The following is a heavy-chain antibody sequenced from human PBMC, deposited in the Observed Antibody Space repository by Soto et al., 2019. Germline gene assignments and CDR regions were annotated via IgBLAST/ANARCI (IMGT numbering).Heavy chain of an antibody. CDR3: ARHRLRSGMDV. Sequence: GESRKISCKVSGYSFTSYCISWVRHMPGQGLEWMGRIEPSDSYTNYGPSLQDHVTISADRSSSTGYLQWSSLKASDTAMYYCARHRLRSGMDVWGQGTTVTVSS. CDR2: IEPSDSYT. J-gene: IGHJ6*02. CDR1: GYSFTSYC. D-gene: IGHD2-21*02. V-gene: IGHV5-10-1*01.